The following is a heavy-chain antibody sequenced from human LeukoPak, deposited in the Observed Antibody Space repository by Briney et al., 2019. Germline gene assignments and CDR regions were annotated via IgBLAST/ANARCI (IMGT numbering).Heavy chain of an antibody. CDR2: ISYDGSNK. CDR1: GFTSSSYA. Sequence: GGSLRLSCAASGFTSSSYAMHWVRQAPGKGLEWVAVISYDGSNKYYADSVKGRFTISRDNSKNTLYLQMNSLRAEDTAVYYCTRGGAKNNLLDFWGQGTLVTVSS. D-gene: IGHD1-26*01. V-gene: IGHV3-30-3*01. CDR3: TRGGAKNNLLDF. J-gene: IGHJ4*02.